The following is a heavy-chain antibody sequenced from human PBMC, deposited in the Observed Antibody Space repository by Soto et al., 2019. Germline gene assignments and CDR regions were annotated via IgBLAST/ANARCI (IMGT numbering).Heavy chain of an antibody. V-gene: IGHV3-30*02. CDR1: GFTFSNYG. D-gene: IGHD5-12*01. CDR3: AKGIGRDGYTSGLD. J-gene: IGHJ4*02. Sequence: GGSLRLSCAASGFTFSNYGMHWVRQAPGKGLEWVAIIWHDGNNKYYADSVRGRFIISRDSSKNTLFLQVNSLRTEDTGVYYCAKGIGRDGYTSGLDWGQGTLVTVSS. CDR2: IWHDGNNK.